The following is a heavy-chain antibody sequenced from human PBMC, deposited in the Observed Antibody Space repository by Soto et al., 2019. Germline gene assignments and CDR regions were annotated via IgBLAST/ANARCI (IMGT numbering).Heavy chain of an antibody. Sequence: SETLSLTCTVSGGSISSYYWSWIRQPPGKGLEWIGYIYYSGSTNYNPSFKSRVTISVDTSKNQFSLKLSSVTAADTAVYYCARARVEMAFDYWGQGTLVTVSS. CDR1: GGSISSYY. J-gene: IGHJ4*02. V-gene: IGHV4-59*01. CDR3: ARARVEMAFDY. CDR2: IYYSGST.